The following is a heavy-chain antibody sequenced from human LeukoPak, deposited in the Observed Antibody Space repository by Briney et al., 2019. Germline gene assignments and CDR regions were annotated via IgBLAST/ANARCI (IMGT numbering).Heavy chain of an antibody. Sequence: SVKVSCKASGGTFSSYAISWVRQAPGQGLEWMGGIIPIFGTANYAQKLQGRVTMTTDTSTSTAYMELRSPRSDDTAVYYCARAYDSSGYYWGYWGQGTLVTVSS. CDR1: GGTFSSYA. J-gene: IGHJ4*02. CDR3: ARAYDSSGYYWGY. CDR2: IIPIFGTA. V-gene: IGHV1-69*05. D-gene: IGHD3-22*01.